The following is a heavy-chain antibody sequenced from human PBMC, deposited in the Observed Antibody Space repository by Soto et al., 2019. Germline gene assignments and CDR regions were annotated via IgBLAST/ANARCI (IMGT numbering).Heavy chain of an antibody. D-gene: IGHD2-2*01. CDR2: INAGNGNT. CDR1: GYTFTSYA. J-gene: IGHJ4*02. V-gene: IGHV1-3*01. Sequence: ASVKVSCKASGYTFTSYAMHWVRQAPGQRLEWMGWINAGNGNTKYSQKFQGRVTITRDTSASTAYMELSSLRSEDTAVYYCASGRYCSSTSCYEPPFDYWGQGTLVTVSS. CDR3: ASGRYCSSTSCYEPPFDY.